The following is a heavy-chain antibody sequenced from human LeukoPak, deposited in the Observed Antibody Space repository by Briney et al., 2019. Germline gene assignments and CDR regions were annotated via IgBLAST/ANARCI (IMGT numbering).Heavy chain of an antibody. J-gene: IGHJ4*02. CDR3: ARGIAAAGTFDY. V-gene: IGHV4-34*01. Sequence: SETLSLTRAVYGGSFSGYYWSWIRQPPGKGLEWIGEINHSGSTNYNPSLKSRVTISVDTSKNQFSLKLSSVTAADTAVYYCARGIAAAGTFDYWGQGILVTISS. CDR1: GGSFSGYY. D-gene: IGHD6-13*01. CDR2: INHSGST.